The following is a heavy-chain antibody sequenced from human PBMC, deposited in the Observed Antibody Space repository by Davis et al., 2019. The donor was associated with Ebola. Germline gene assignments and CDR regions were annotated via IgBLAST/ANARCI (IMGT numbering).Heavy chain of an antibody. J-gene: IGHJ4*02. CDR1: GYTFTNYY. CDR3: AREAHGSGNYYKAFDY. D-gene: IGHD3-10*01. V-gene: IGHV1-46*01. CDR2: INPSVSNT. Sequence: AASVKVSCKASGYTFTNYYIHWVRQAPGQGLEWMGIINPSVSNTGYAQKFQGRVTMTRDTSTSTVYMELTSLRSEDTAVYYCAREAHGSGNYYKAFDYWGQGTLVTVSS.